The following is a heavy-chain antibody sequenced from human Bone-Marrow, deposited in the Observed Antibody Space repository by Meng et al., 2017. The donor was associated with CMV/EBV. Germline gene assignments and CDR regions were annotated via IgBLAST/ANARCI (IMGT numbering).Heavy chain of an antibody. CDR1: GFPFSTYS. CDR3: ASAPGSLSKYDSSGCHFDN. Sequence: GESLKISCVASGFPFSTYSMNWVRQAPGKGLEWVSSISSTSYYIYYADSLKGRFTISRDNAKNSLYLQMNSLRAEDTAVYYCASAPGSLSKYDSSGCHFDNWGQGTLVTVSS. V-gene: IGHV3-21*01. D-gene: IGHD3-22*01. CDR2: ISSTSYYI. J-gene: IGHJ4*02.